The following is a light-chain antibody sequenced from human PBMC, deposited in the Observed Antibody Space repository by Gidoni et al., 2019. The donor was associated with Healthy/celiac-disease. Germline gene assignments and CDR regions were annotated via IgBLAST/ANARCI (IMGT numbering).Light chain of an antibody. V-gene: IGKV1-5*01. CDR3: QQYNSEGT. Sequence: DLQMTQSPSTLSASVGDRVTITCRASQSISSWLAWYQQKPGKAPKLLIYDASSLESGVPSRFSGSGSGTEFTLTISSLQPDDFATYYCQQYNSEGTFXXXTKVEIK. J-gene: IGKJ1*01. CDR1: QSISSW. CDR2: DAS.